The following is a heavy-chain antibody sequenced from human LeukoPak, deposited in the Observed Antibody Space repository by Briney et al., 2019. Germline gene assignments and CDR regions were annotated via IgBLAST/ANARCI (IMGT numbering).Heavy chain of an antibody. J-gene: IGHJ6*02. Sequence: GGSLRLSCAASGFTFSSYGMHWVRQAPGKGLEWVAVISYDGSNKYYADSVKGRFTISRDNSKNTLYLQMNSLRAEDTAVYYCAKDTGSITMVRGVISDGMDVWGQGTTVTVSS. CDR2: ISYDGSNK. CDR3: AKDTGSITMVRGVISDGMDV. D-gene: IGHD3-10*01. V-gene: IGHV3-30*18. CDR1: GFTFSSYG.